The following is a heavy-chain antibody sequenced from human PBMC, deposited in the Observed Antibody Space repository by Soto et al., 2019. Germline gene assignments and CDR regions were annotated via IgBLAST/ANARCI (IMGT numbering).Heavy chain of an antibody. J-gene: IGHJ6*02. CDR3: ANQGYFDWLLDPYYYYGMDV. CDR2: ISYDGSNK. Sequence: GGSLRLSCAASGFTFSSYGMHWVRQAPGKGLEWVAVISYDGSNKYYADSVKGRFTISRDNSKNTLYLQMNSLRAEDTAVYYCANQGYFDWLLDPYYYYGMDVWGQGTTVTVSS. D-gene: IGHD3-9*01. CDR1: GFTFSSYG. V-gene: IGHV3-30*18.